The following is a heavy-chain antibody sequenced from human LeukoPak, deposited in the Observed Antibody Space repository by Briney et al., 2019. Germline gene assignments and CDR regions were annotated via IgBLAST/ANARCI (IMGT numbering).Heavy chain of an antibody. CDR2: IYSGGST. CDR3: ARDLSVGAFDY. J-gene: IGHJ4*02. V-gene: IGHV3-53*01. Sequence: GGSLRLSCAASGFTVSSNYMSWVRQAPGKGLEWVSVIYSGGSTYYADSVKGRFTISRDNSKNTLYLQMNSLRAEDTAVYYCARDLSVGAFDYWGQGTPVTVSS. D-gene: IGHD1-26*01. CDR1: GFTVSSNY.